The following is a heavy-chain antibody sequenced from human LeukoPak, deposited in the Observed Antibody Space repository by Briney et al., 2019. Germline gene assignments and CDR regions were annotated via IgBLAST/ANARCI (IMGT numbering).Heavy chain of an antibody. CDR2: MNPNSGNT. CDR3: ARLGGSYSDY. Sequence: ASVKVSCKDSGCTFTSYDINWVRQATGQELEWMGWMNPNSGNTGYAQKFQGRVTITRNTSISTAYMELSSLRSEDTAVYYCARLGGSYSDYWGQGTVVTVSS. J-gene: IGHJ4*02. D-gene: IGHD1-26*01. CDR1: GCTFTSYD. V-gene: IGHV1-8*03.